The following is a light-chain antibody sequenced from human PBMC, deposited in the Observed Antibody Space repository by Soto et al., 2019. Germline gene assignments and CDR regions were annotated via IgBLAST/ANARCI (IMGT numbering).Light chain of an antibody. CDR1: QSVSSK. Sequence: EIVLTQSPGTLSFSPGEGSTLSCRASQSVSSKLAWYQQKPGQAPRLLISGASSRATGIPDRFSGSGSGTDFTLTISRLEPEDFAMYFCQQYGGSPITFGQGTRLEIK. V-gene: IGKV3-20*01. CDR2: GAS. J-gene: IGKJ5*01. CDR3: QQYGGSPIT.